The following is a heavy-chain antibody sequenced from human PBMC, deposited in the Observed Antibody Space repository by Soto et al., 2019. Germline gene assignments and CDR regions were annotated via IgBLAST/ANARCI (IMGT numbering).Heavy chain of an antibody. V-gene: IGHV3-30*03. CDR3: ARDHWDCSGGGCNPHQLNFFAMDV. Sequence: QVHLVESGGGGVQPGRSKRLSCVVSGFTFNDYAIHWVRQAPGKGLEWVAVISFDGNTKFYADSVKGRFTISRDRSKNSAYLQMNNLRAEDTAVYYCARDHWDCSGGGCNPHQLNFFAMDVWGQGTTVTVSS. CDR1: GFTFNDYA. CDR2: ISFDGNTK. J-gene: IGHJ6*02. D-gene: IGHD2-15*01.